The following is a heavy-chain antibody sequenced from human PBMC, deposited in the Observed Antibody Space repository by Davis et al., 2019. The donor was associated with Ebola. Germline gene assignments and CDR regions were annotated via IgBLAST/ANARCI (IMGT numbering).Heavy chain of an antibody. D-gene: IGHD3-10*01. V-gene: IGHV1-18*01. J-gene: IGHJ6*02. Sequence: ASVKVSYKASGYTFTSYGISWVRQAPGQGLEWMGWISAYNGNTNYAQKLQGRVTMTTDTSTSTAYMELRSLRSDDTAVYYCARRATMVRGVIITNYGMDVWGQGTTVTVSS. CDR3: ARRATMVRGVIITNYGMDV. CDR2: ISAYNGNT. CDR1: GYTFTSYG.